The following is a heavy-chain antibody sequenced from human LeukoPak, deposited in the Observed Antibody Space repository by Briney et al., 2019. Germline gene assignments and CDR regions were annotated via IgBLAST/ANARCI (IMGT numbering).Heavy chain of an antibody. CDR3: AKEDHFAS. CDR2: ITWNSGSI. Sequence: GGSLRLSCAASGSTFDDYTMHWVRQAPGKGLEWVSGITWNSGSIGYADSVRGRFTISRDNAKNSLYLEMNSLRAEDTALYYCAKEDHFASWGQGTLVTVSS. CDR1: GSTFDDYT. V-gene: IGHV3-9*01. J-gene: IGHJ4*02.